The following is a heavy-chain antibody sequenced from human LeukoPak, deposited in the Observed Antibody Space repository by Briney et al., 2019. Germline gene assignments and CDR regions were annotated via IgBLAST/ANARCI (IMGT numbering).Heavy chain of an antibody. D-gene: IGHD6-19*01. CDR1: GGTFSSYA. CDR2: IIPIFGTA. Sequence: ASVKVSCKASGGTFSSYAISWVRQAPGQGLEWMGGIIPIFGTANYAQKFQGRVTITADKSTSTAYMELSSLRSEDTAVYYCVLPYWYSSGWRIYNDAFDIWGQGTMVTVSS. CDR3: VLPYWYSSGWRIYNDAFDI. J-gene: IGHJ3*02. V-gene: IGHV1-69*06.